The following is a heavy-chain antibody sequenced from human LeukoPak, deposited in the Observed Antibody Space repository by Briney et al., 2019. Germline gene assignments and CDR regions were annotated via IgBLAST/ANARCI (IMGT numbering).Heavy chain of an antibody. V-gene: IGHV4-39*07. CDR1: GGSISSSSYY. J-gene: IGHJ4*02. D-gene: IGHD6-19*01. CDR3: ARGFGQWLSFDY. CDR2: IYYSGST. Sequence: PSETLSLTCTVSGGSISSSSYYWGWIRQPPGKGQEWIGSIYYSGSTYYNPSLKSRVTISVDTSKNQFSLKLSSVTAADTAVYYCARGFGQWLSFDYWGQGTLVTVSS.